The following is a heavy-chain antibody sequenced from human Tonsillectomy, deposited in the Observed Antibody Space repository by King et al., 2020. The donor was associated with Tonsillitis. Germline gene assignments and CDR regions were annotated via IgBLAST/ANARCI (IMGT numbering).Heavy chain of an antibody. V-gene: IGHV3-66*01. CDR3: ARIYD. CDR2: IYRGGST. J-gene: IGHJ4*02. D-gene: IGHD3-16*01. CDR1: GITVSSNY. Sequence: VQLVESGGGLVQPGGSLRLSCAASGITVSSNYMSWVRQAPGKGMEWVLLIYRGGSTQYADSVKGRFIISRDSSKNTVYLQMNSLRAEDTAVYFCARIYDWGQGTLVTVSS.